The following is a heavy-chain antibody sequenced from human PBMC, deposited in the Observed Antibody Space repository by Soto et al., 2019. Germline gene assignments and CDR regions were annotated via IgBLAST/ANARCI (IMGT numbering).Heavy chain of an antibody. J-gene: IGHJ4*02. CDR3: ARADTAMTTPFDY. CDR1: GGSISNFY. CDR2: VDYSGTA. Sequence: QVQLQESGPGLVKPPETLSLTCTVSGGSISNFYWSWIRQPPGKGLEWIGYVDYSGTANYNPSLKSRVSMSVDTSKIQLSLKVTSVTAADTAMYYCARADTAMTTPFDYWGQGTLVTVSS. V-gene: IGHV4-59*12. D-gene: IGHD5-18*01.